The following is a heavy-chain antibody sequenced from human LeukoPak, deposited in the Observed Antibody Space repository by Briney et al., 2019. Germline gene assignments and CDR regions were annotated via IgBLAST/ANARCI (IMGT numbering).Heavy chain of an antibody. D-gene: IGHD5-18*01. Sequence: SETLSLTCAVYGGSFSGYYWSWIRQPPGKGLEWIGEINHSGSTNYNPSLKSRVTISVDTSKNQFSLKLSSVTAADTAVYYCARGLRFFTAHNWFDPWGQGTLVTVSS. CDR3: ARGLRFFTAHNWFDP. J-gene: IGHJ5*02. CDR2: INHSGST. CDR1: GGSFSGYY. V-gene: IGHV4-34*01.